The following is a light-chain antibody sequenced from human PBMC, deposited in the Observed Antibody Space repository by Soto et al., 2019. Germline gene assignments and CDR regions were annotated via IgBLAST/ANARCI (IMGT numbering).Light chain of an antibody. J-gene: IGKJ5*01. CDR1: QSVSSY. CDR3: QQRINWPPGVT. Sequence: IVLTQSPATLSLSPGERATLSCRSSQSVSSYLAWYQQKPGQSPRLLIYDASNSATGIPARFSGSGSGTDFTLTISSLEPEDFAVYYCQQRINWPPGVTFGQGKRLAIK. CDR2: DAS. V-gene: IGKV3-11*01.